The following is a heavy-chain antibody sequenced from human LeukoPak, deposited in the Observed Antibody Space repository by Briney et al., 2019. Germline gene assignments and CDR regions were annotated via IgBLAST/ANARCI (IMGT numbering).Heavy chain of an antibody. CDR3: AKWARYCTNGVCYYFDY. D-gene: IGHD2-8*01. CDR1: GFTVSSNY. V-gene: IGHV3-23*01. J-gene: IGHJ4*02. CDR2: ISGGGVST. Sequence: GGSLRLSCAASGFTVSSNYMTWVRQAPGKGLEWVSVISGGGVSTYYADSVKGRFTISRDNSKNTLYLQMNSLRAEDTAVYYCAKWARYCTNGVCYYFDYWGQGTLVTVSS.